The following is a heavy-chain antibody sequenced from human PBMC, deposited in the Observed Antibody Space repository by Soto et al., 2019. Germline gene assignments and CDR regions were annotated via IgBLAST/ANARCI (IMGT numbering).Heavy chain of an antibody. V-gene: IGHV5-51*01. J-gene: IGHJ6*03. CDR3: ARHWIAVAGSQPRYYYYYMDV. CDR2: IYPGDSDT. D-gene: IGHD6-19*01. CDR1: GYSFTSYW. Sequence: GESLKISCKGSGYSFTSYWIGWVRQMPGKGLEWMGIIYPGDSDTRYSPSFQGQVTISADKSISTAYLQWSSLKASDTAMYYCARHWIAVAGSQPRYYYYYMDVWGKGTTVTVSS.